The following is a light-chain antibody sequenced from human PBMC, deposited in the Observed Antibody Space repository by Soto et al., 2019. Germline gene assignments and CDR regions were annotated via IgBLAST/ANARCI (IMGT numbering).Light chain of an antibody. J-gene: IGLJ2*01. CDR3: CSYAGSSTSL. CDR1: SSDVGSDNL. V-gene: IGLV2-23*01. CDR2: EGG. Sequence: QSALTQPASVSGSPGQSITISCTGTSSDVGSDNLVSWYQQIPGKAPKLMIYEGGEPPSVVSNRFYGSKSGNTASLTISGLQAEDEADYYSCSYAGSSTSLFGGGTKLTVL.